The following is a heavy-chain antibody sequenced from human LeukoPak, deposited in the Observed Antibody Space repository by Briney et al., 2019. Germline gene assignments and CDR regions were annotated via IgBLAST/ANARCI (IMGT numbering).Heavy chain of an antibody. CDR2: VYYTGST. Sequence: PSETLSLTCTVSGDSISSYYWSWIRQPPGKGLEWIRYVYYTGSTNYNPSLKSRVTISVDTSKNQFSLKLSSVTAADTAVYYCARGLYYYDSGGYTLAYWGQGTLVTVSS. J-gene: IGHJ4*02. CDR1: GDSISSYY. V-gene: IGHV4-59*13. CDR3: ARGLYYYDSGGYTLAY. D-gene: IGHD3-22*01.